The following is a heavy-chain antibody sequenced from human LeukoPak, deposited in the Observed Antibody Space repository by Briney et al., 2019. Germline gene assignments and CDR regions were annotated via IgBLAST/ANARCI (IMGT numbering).Heavy chain of an antibody. CDR2: IYYSGST. CDR3: ARRTGGWYYYYMDV. J-gene: IGHJ6*03. Sequence: SETLSLTCTVSGGSISSSSYYWGWIRQPPGKGLEWIGSIYYSGSTNYNPSLKSRVTISVDTSKNQFSLKLSSVTAADTAVYYCARRTGGWYYYYMDVWGKGTTVTISS. D-gene: IGHD2-8*02. V-gene: IGHV4-39*07. CDR1: GGSISSSSYY.